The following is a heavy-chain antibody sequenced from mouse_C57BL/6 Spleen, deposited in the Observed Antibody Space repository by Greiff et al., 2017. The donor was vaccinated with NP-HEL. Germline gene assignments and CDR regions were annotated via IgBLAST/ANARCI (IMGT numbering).Heavy chain of an antibody. J-gene: IGHJ2*01. Sequence: EVQLQQSGPELVKPGASVQIPCKASGYTFTDYNMDWVKQSHGKSLEWIGDINPNNGGTIYNQKFKGKATLTVDTSSSTAYRELRSLTSEDTAVYYWARKDYSNYVGYFDDGGQGTTLTVAS. CDR2: INPNNGGT. V-gene: IGHV1-18*01. CDR1: GYTFTDYN. D-gene: IGHD2-5*01. CDR3: ARKDYSNYVGYFDD.